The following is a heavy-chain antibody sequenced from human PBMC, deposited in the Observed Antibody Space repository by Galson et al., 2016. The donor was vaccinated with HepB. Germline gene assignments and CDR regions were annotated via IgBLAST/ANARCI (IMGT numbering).Heavy chain of an antibody. CDR3: ARGSKNWGSVDNWFDP. J-gene: IGHJ5*02. CDR1: GESFSDYY. Sequence: SETLSLTCAVYGESFSDYYWNWIRQAPGKGLRWIGEINPSGRTNYDPSLEGRVTISVDTSKSQFSLRLNSVTAADTAVYYCARGSKNWGSVDNWFDPWGQGTLVIVSS. V-gene: IGHV4-34*01. CDR2: INPSGRT. D-gene: IGHD7-27*01.